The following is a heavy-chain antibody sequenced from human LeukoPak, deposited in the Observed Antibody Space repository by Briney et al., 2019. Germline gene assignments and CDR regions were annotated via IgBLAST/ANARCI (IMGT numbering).Heavy chain of an antibody. V-gene: IGHV3-74*01. J-gene: IGHJ1*01. D-gene: IGHD3-22*01. Sequence: GGSLRLSCAASGFTFSTYWMHWVRQAPGKGLVWVSRIKSDGGTNYADSVKGRFTISRDNAKKTVSQQMNSLRPEDTGVYYCARAPSEIGGYYPEYLRHWGQGTLDTVSS. CDR2: IKSDGGT. CDR1: GFTFSTYW. CDR3: ARAPSEIGGYYPEYLRH.